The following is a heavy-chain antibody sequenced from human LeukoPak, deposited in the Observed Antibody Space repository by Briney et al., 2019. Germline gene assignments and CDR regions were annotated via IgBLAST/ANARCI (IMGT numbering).Heavy chain of an antibody. CDR2: IWYDGSNK. CDR1: GFTFSSYG. CDR3: AKDPSPYYYDSSGYPAY. Sequence: PGGSLRLSCAASGFTFSSYGMHWVRQAPGKGLEWVAVIWYDGSNKYYADSVKGRFTISRDNSKNTLYLQMNSLRAEDTAVYYCAKDPSPYYYDSSGYPAYWGQGTLVTVSS. V-gene: IGHV3-30*02. D-gene: IGHD3-22*01. J-gene: IGHJ4*02.